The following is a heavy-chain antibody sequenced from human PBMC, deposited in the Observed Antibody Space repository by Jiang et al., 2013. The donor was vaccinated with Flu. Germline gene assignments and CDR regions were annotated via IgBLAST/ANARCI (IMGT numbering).Heavy chain of an antibody. D-gene: IGHD6-19*01. Sequence: LLKPSETLSLTCAVYGGSSVVTTGAGSASPQGRGWSGLGKSIIVEAPTTNPSLKSRVTISVDTSKNQFSLKLSSVTAADTAVYYCARGYSSGWVNYWGQGTLVTVSS. CDR3: ARGYSSGWVNY. V-gene: IGHV4-34*01. CDR2: SIIVEAP. J-gene: IGHJ4*02. CDR1: GGSSVVTT.